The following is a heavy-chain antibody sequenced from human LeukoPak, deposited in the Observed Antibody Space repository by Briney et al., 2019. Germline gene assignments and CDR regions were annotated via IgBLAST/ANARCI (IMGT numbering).Heavy chain of an antibody. D-gene: IGHD4-11*01. J-gene: IGHJ5*02. Sequence: PVKVSCKASGGTFISNAITWGRQAPGQGLEWRGRIIPIFGITDYAQKFQGRVTITADKSTSTAYMEFSSLRSEDTAVYYCASGRMTTESTYCFDPWGQGTLITVSS. CDR3: ASGRMTTESTYCFDP. V-gene: IGHV1-69*04. CDR2: IIPIFGIT. CDR1: GGTFISNA.